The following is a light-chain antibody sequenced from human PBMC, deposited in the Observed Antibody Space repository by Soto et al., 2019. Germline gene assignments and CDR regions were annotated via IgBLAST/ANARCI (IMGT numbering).Light chain of an antibody. CDR3: HQANSSPSP. J-gene: IGKJ3*01. V-gene: IGKV1-12*02. Sequence: DIQMTQSPSSVSASVGDRVTITCRASQGISSWLAWYQQKPGKAPKLLIYAASRLQSGVPSKFSASVSGTYFPLPIRTLQPKYFAPYYCHQANSSPSPFGPGPKVYIK. CDR2: AAS. CDR1: QGISSW.